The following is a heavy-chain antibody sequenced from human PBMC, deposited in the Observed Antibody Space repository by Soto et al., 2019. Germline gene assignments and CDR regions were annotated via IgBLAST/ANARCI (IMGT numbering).Heavy chain of an antibody. CDR2: IYWDDEK. J-gene: IGHJ6*02. D-gene: IGHD2-21*02. CDR1: GFSLSTSGVG. Sequence: QITLKESGPTLVKPTQTLTLTCTFSGFSLSTSGVGVGRIRQPPGKALEWLALIYWDDEKRYSPSLRSRLTISKDTSKTQVVLTMTNMDPVDTATYYCIQSRCGGDCLQSYASHYYYGMDVWGQGTTVTVSS. CDR3: IQSRCGGDCLQSYASHYYYGMDV. V-gene: IGHV2-5*02.